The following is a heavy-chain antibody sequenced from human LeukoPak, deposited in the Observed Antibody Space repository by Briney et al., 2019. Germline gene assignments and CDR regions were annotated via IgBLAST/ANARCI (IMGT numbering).Heavy chain of an antibody. CDR2: FDPEDGET. J-gene: IGHJ4*02. V-gene: IGHV1-24*01. Sequence: ASVKVSCKVSGYTLTELSMHWVRQAPGKGLEWMGGFDPEDGETIYAQKFQGRVTMTTDTSTSTAYMELRSLRSDDTAVYYCAKDSRGHCSKGACYSIDYWGQGTLVTVSS. CDR1: GYTLTELS. CDR3: AKDSRGHCSKGACYSIDY. D-gene: IGHD2-8*01.